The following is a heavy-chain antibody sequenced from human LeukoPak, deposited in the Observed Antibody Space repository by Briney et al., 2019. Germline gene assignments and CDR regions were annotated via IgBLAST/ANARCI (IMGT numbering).Heavy chain of an antibody. Sequence: GGSLRLSCAASGFTVSSNYMSWVRQAPGKGLEWVSVIYSGGSTYYADSVKGRFTISRDNSKNTLYLQMNSLRAEDTAVYYCARGDSSSWYYFDYWGQGTLVTVSS. D-gene: IGHD6-13*01. V-gene: IGHV3-53*01. CDR2: IYSGGST. J-gene: IGHJ4*02. CDR3: ARGDSSSWYYFDY. CDR1: GFTVSSNY.